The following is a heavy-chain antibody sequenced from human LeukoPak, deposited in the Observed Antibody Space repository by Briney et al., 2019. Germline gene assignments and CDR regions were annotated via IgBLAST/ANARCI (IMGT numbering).Heavy chain of an antibody. Sequence: PGGSLRLSCAPSGFTFSSYAMSWVRQAPGEGLGCVSAISVSGGRTYYADSVKGRFNISRDNSKNTLYLQMNSLRAEDTAVYYCAKVIGFVVVTGSYFDYWGQGTLVTVSS. V-gene: IGHV3-23*01. CDR1: GFTFSSYA. D-gene: IGHD2-21*02. CDR2: ISVSGGRT. J-gene: IGHJ4*02. CDR3: AKVIGFVVVTGSYFDY.